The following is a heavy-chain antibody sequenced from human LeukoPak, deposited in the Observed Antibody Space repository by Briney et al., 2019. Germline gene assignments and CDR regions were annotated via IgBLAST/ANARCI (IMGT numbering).Heavy chain of an antibody. Sequence: EASVKVSCKASGYTFIDYYMHWVRQAHGQGLEWMGWISPNSGGTNYALKFQGRVTMTRDTSISTVYMEMNRLTSDDTAVYFCARKKGDYWGQGTLVTVST. V-gene: IGHV1-2*02. CDR3: ARKKGDY. CDR1: GYTFIDYY. J-gene: IGHJ4*02. CDR2: ISPNSGGT.